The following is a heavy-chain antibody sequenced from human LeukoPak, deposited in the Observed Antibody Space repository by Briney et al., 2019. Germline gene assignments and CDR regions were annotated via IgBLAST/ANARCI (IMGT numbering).Heavy chain of an antibody. CDR3: TTGFTEWLRFPPYFDY. V-gene: IGHV3-15*01. CDR1: GFTFSNAW. CDR2: IKSKTDGGTT. Sequence: GGSLRLSCAASGFTFSNAWMSWVRQAPGKGLEWVGRIKSKTDGGTTDYAAPVKGRFTISRDDSKNTLYLQMNSLKTEDTAVYYCTTGFTEWLRFPPYFDYWGQETLVTVSS. D-gene: IGHD5-12*01. J-gene: IGHJ4*02.